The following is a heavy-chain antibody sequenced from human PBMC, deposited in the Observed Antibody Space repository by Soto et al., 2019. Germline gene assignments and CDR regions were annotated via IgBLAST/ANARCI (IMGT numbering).Heavy chain of an antibody. CDR3: AKRETITMIRGVTLDY. J-gene: IGHJ4*02. CDR1: GFTFSSYA. D-gene: IGHD3-10*01. V-gene: IGHV3-23*01. CDR2: ISGSGGST. Sequence: EVQLLESGGGLVQPGGSLRLSCAASGFTFSSYAMSWVRQAPGKGLEWVSAISGSGGSTYYGDPVKGRFTISRDNYKNTLYLQMNSLRAEDTAVYYCAKRETITMIRGVTLDYWGQGTLVTVPS.